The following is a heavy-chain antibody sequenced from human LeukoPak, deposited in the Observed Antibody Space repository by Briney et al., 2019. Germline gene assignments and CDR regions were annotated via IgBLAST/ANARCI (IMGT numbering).Heavy chain of an antibody. CDR3: AKALWGGGYFYFGMDV. V-gene: IGHV3-23*01. CDR2: ISGSGST. CDR1: GFTFSSYA. J-gene: IGHJ6*02. D-gene: IGHD3-16*01. Sequence: PGGSLRLSCAASGFTFSSYAMSWVRRAPGRGLEWVSGISGSGSTYYADSVKGRFTVSRDNSKNILYLQLNSLRADDTAVYYCAKALWGGGYFYFGMDVWGQGTTVAVSS.